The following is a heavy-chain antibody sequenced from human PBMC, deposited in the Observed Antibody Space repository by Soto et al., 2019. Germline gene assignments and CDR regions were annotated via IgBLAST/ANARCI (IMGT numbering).Heavy chain of an antibody. CDR3: ARDLKYCSGGSCYGNWFDP. J-gene: IGHJ5*02. CDR1: GGTFSSYA. V-gene: IGHV1-69*13. Sequence: SVKVSCKASGGTFSSYAISWVRQAPGQGLEWMGGIIPIFGTANYAQKFQGRVTITADESTSTAYMELSSLRSEDTAVYYCARDLKYCSGGSCYGNWFDPWGQGTLVTVSS. CDR2: IIPIFGTA. D-gene: IGHD2-15*01.